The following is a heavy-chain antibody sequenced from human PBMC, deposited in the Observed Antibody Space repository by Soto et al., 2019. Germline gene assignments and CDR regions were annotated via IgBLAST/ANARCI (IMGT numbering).Heavy chain of an antibody. CDR1: GGSITTGGRY. D-gene: IGHD1-1*01. CDR3: AQALVVTGVDGFDI. Sequence: QVRLQEWGPGLVKPSQTLSLKCSVSGGSITTGGRYWSWIRQLPGKGLEWIGDIYYSGNTYYNASLKSRVNISVEAAKNQFSLKLSSVTAADTAVYYCAQALVVTGVDGFDIWGQGRLVTVSS. J-gene: IGHJ3*02. CDR2: IYYSGNT. V-gene: IGHV4-31*02.